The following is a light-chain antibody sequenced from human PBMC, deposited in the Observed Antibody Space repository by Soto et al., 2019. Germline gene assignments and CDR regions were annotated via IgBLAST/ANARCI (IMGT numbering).Light chain of an antibody. CDR2: EVN. J-gene: IGLJ1*01. V-gene: IGLV2-8*01. CDR3: SSYAGSNNLGV. Sequence: QSVLTQPPSASGSPGQSVTISCTGTSSDIGAYNYVSWYQQHPGKAPKLIIYEVNKWPSGVPDRFSGSKSGNTASLTVSGLQAEDEADSYCSSYAGSNNLGVFGTGTKLTVL. CDR1: SSDIGAYNY.